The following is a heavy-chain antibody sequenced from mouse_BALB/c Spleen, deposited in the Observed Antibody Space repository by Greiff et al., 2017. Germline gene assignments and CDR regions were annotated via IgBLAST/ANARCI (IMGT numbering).Heavy chain of an antibody. J-gene: IGHJ2*01. CDR1: GYTFTSYW. CDR2: INPSTGYT. Sequence: VQLQQSGAELARPGASVKMSCKASGYTFTSYWMHWVKQRPGQGLEWIGYINPSTGYTEYNQKFKDKATLTADKSSSTAYMQLSSLTSEDSAVYYCARRGSLDYWGQGTTLTVSS. CDR3: ARRGSLDY. V-gene: IGHV1-4*01.